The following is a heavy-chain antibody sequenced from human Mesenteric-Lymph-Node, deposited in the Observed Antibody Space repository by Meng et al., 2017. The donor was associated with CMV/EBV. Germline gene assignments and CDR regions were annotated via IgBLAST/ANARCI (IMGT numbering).Heavy chain of an antibody. J-gene: IGHJ4*02. D-gene: IGHD1-26*01. CDR1: GFTFSDYY. V-gene: IGHV3-11*04. CDR3: VKEGVGASFDY. CDR2: ISRSGRTI. Sequence: GESLKISCVASGFTFSDYYMTWIRQAPGKGLEWLSYISRSGRTIYHADSVKGRFTISRDNAKNSLYLQMTSLRVEDTALYYCVKEGVGASFDYWGQGTLVTVSS.